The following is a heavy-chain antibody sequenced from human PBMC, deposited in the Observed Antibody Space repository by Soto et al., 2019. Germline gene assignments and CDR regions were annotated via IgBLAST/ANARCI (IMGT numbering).Heavy chain of an antibody. CDR1: GFTFSSHG. Sequence: QVQLVESGGGVVQPGRSLRLSCAVSGFTFSSHGMQWVRQAPGKGLEWVAVIASDGTLSHYTDSVKGRFTVSRDNSKDTLYLQMNSRRAEDTAVYYCTEEFRHDNWFFEHWGQGTLVTVSS. D-gene: IGHD3-22*01. CDR2: IASDGTLS. V-gene: IGHV3-30*18. J-gene: IGHJ4*02. CDR3: TEEFRHDNWFFEH.